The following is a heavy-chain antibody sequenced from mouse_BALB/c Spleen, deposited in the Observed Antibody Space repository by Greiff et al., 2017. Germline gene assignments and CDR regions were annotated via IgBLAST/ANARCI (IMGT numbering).Heavy chain of an antibody. CDR2: INPSNGRT. CDR3: ARPIYYYGSSFFAY. J-gene: IGHJ3*01. D-gene: IGHD1-1*01. V-gene: IGHV1S81*02. CDR1: GYTFTSYW. Sequence: QVQLQQPGAELVKPGASVKLSCKASGYTFTSYWMHWVKQRPGQGLEWIGEINPSNGRTNYNEKFKDKATLTADKSSSTAYMQLSSLTSEDSAVYYCARPIYYYGSSFFAYWGQGTLVTVSA.